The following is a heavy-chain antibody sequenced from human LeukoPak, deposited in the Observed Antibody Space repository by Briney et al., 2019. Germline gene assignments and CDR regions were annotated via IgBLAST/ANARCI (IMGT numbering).Heavy chain of an antibody. J-gene: IGHJ4*02. CDR1: GGSISSGGYY. Sequence: PSQTLSLTCTVSGGSISSGGYYWSWIRQYPGKGLEWIGYIFYSGRTYYNPSLQSRVTISVDTSKNQFSLRLSSVTAADTAVYYCARLRAYYYDSSGYYNFDFWGQGTLVTVSS. V-gene: IGHV4-31*03. CDR2: IFYSGRT. CDR3: ARLRAYYYDSSGYYNFDF. D-gene: IGHD3-22*01.